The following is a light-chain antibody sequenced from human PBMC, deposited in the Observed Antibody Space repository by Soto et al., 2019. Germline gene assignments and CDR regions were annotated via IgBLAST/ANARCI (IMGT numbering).Light chain of an antibody. CDR1: SSDVGSYNL. CDR3: CSYAGAGTYV. CDR2: EGT. Sequence: QSVLTQPASVSGSPGQSITISCTGTSSDVGSYNLVPWYQQHPGKAPKLMIYEGTKRPSGVSNRFSGSKPGNTASLTIYGLQAEDGADYFCCSYAGAGTYVFGTGTKVTVL. J-gene: IGLJ1*01. V-gene: IGLV2-23*01.